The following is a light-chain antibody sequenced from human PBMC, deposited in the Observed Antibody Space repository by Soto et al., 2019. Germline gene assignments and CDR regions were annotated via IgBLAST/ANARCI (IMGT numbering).Light chain of an antibody. CDR1: SSNIGAGYD. CDR3: QSYDSSLSLDV. V-gene: IGLV1-40*01. CDR2: GNS. J-gene: IGLJ1*01. Sequence: QSVLTQPPSVSGAPGQRVTISCTGSSSNIGAGYDVHWYQQLPGTAPKLLIYGNSNRPSGVPDRFSGSKSGTSASLAITGRQAEDEADYYCQSYDSSLSLDVFGTGTKLTVL.